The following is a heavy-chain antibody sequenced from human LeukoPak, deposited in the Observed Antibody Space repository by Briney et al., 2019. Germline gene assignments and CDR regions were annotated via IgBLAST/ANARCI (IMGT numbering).Heavy chain of an antibody. CDR2: IYYSGGT. J-gene: IGHJ6*02. D-gene: IGHD6-6*01. CDR1: GASSTTYY. CDR3: ARGGRYTSSSGYSYYALDV. V-gene: IGHV4-59*12. Sequence: SETLSLTCTVSGASSTTYYWSWIRQPPGRGLEWTGYIYYSGGTSYSPSLKSRVTISLDASKSQVSLIVSSVTAADTAVYYCARGGRYTSSSGYSYYALDVWGQGTTVTVSS.